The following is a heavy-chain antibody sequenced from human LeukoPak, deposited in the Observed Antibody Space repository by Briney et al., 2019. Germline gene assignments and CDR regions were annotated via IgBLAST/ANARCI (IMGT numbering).Heavy chain of an antibody. CDR2: IYYSGST. CDR1: GGSISSSSYY. D-gene: IGHD3-22*01. J-gene: IGHJ4*02. V-gene: IGHV4-39*01. CDR3: AGTLVIPNLMFDY. Sequence: SETLSLTCTVSGGSISSSSYYWGWIRQPPGKGLEWIGSIYYSGSTYYNPSLKSRVTISVDTSKNQFSLKLSSVTAADTAVYYCAGTLVIPNLMFDYWGQGTLVTVSS.